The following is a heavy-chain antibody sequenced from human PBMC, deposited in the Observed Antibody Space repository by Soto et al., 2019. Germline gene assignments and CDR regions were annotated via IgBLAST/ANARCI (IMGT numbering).Heavy chain of an antibody. CDR1: GYTFTGYY. CDR2: INPQTGGT. D-gene: IGHD2-2*01. J-gene: IGHJ6*02. CDR3: SRERYQVISDGMDV. Sequence: QVQLVQSGAEVKTPGASVRVSCKASGYTFTGYYIHWVREAPGQGLEWMGWINPQTGGTSYAQKFQGRVTLSRDTSINTAYLELSRLRFDDAAVYFCSRERYQVISDGMDVWGQGTTVNVSS. V-gene: IGHV1-2*02.